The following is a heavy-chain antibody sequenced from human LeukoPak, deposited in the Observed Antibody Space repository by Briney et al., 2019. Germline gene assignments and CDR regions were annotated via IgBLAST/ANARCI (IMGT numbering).Heavy chain of an antibody. D-gene: IGHD2-15*01. CDR1: GGSISTSYYY. Sequence: PSETLSLTCTVSGGSISTSYYYWGWIRQPPGKGLEWIGTIFYSGSTYYNPSLKSRVTISLDTSKNQFSLKLSSVTAADTAVYYCARGRRLVAGGDYWGQGTLVTVSS. CDR2: IFYSGST. J-gene: IGHJ4*02. CDR3: ARGRRLVAGGDY. V-gene: IGHV4-39*07.